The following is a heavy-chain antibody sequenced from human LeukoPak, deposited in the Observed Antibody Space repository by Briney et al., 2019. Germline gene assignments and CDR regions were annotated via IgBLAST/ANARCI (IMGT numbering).Heavy chain of an antibody. J-gene: IGHJ4*02. D-gene: IGHD1-1*01. CDR1: GFTFSSYS. V-gene: IGHV3-21*01. CDR3: AREGDWNCFDY. CDR2: ISSSSSYI. Sequence: GGYLRLYCAASGFTFSSYSMNWVRKAPGKGLEWVSSISSSSSYIYYADSVKGRFTISRDNAKNSLYLQMNSLRAEDTAVYYCAREGDWNCFDYWGQGTLVTVSS.